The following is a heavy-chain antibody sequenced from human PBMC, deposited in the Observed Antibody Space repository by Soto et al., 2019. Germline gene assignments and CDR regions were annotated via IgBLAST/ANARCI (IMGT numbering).Heavy chain of an antibody. V-gene: IGHV2-5*02. CDR1: GFSLTPSGVG. J-gene: IGHJ4*02. CDR2: IYWDNDE. D-gene: IGHD3-22*01. Sequence: QITLKESGPPLVKATQTLTLTCTFSGFSLTPSGVGVGWIRQPPGKALEWLALIYWDNDERYSPSLKSRLTITTDNSKNQVVLTMTNMDPVYTATYYCIHSARYSNGYYYFFDYWGQGTLVTVSS. CDR3: IHSARYSNGYYYFFDY.